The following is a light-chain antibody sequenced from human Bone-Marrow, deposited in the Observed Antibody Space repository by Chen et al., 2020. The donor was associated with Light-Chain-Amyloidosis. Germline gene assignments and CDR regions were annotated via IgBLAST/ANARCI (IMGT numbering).Light chain of an antibody. CDR3: QQNYKIPWT. V-gene: IGKV3D-7*01. CDR2: DAS. J-gene: IGKJ1*01. CDR1: QSVSGSY. Sequence: EIVLTQSPATLSLSPGERATLSCRASQSVSGSYLSWYQQKHGQAPRLLMYDASTRAAGIPDRISGGGSVTDFTLTISSLQPEDFAVYYCQQNYKIPWTFGQGTKVEIK.